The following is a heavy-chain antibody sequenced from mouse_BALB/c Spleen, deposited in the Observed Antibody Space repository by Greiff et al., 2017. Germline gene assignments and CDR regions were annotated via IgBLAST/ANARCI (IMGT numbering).Heavy chain of an antibody. Sequence: QVQLQQSGAELVKPGASVKLSCKASGYTFTSYYMYWVKQRPGQGLEWIGEINPSNGGTNFNEKFKSKATLTVDKSSSTAYMQLSSLTSGDSAVYYCTRSLRPLYYYAMDYWGQGTSVTVSS. CDR2: INPSNGGT. CDR1: GYTFTSYY. J-gene: IGHJ4*01. D-gene: IGHD1-2*01. V-gene: IGHV1S81*02. CDR3: TRSLRPLYYYAMDY.